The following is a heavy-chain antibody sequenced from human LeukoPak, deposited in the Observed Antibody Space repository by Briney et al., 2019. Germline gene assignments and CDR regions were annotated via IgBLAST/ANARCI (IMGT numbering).Heavy chain of an antibody. V-gene: IGHV4-39*07. CDR2: IYSSGTT. CDR3: VADPINFDY. Sequence: SETLSLTCNVSGDTIISTTYCWVWIRQPPGKGLEWIGSIYSSGTTYYNASLKGRVTILVDTSKDQFSLNLNSVTAADTAVYYCVADPINFDYWGQGRLVTVSS. CDR1: GDTIISTTYC. J-gene: IGHJ4*02.